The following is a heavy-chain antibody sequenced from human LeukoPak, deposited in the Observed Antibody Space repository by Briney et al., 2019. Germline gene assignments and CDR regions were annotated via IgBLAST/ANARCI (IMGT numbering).Heavy chain of an antibody. Sequence: ASVNVSCKASGYTFTGYYMHGVRQAPGQGLEWMGWINPNSGGTNYAQKFQGRVTMTRDTSISTAYMELSRLRSDDTAVYYCAIAAAGSDVDYWGQGTLVTVSS. CDR1: GYTFTGYY. V-gene: IGHV1-2*02. CDR3: AIAAAGSDVDY. J-gene: IGHJ4*02. D-gene: IGHD6-13*01. CDR2: INPNSGGT.